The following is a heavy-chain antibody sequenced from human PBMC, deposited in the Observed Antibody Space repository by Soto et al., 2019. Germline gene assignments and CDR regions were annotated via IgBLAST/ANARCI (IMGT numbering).Heavy chain of an antibody. CDR2: IRRKANSYTT. J-gene: IGHJ6*02. CDR1: GLIFSDYH. D-gene: IGHD6-19*01. Sequence: EVQLVESGGGLVQPGGSLRLSCAASGLIFSDYHMDWVRQARGKGLEWVGRIRRKANSYTTEYAASVTGRFTIARDGSKTSLYLQMNSLKTADTAVYYSAMLGGWSGGSTDMDVWGQGTRVSVSS. V-gene: IGHV3-72*01. CDR3: AMLGGWSGGSTDMDV.